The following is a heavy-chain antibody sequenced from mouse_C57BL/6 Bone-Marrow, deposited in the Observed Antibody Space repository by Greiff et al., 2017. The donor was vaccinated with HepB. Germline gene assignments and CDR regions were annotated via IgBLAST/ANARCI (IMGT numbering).Heavy chain of an antibody. CDR1: GYTFTSYW. Sequence: QVQLQQSGAELVKPGASVKLSCKASGYTFTSYWMHWVKQRPGQGLEWIGMIHPNSGSTNYNEKFKSKATLTVDKSSSTAYMQLSSLTSEDSAVYYCARELYYYGSRYYAMDYWGQGTSVTVSS. J-gene: IGHJ4*01. CDR3: ARELYYYGSRYYAMDY. V-gene: IGHV1-64*01. D-gene: IGHD1-1*01. CDR2: IHPNSGST.